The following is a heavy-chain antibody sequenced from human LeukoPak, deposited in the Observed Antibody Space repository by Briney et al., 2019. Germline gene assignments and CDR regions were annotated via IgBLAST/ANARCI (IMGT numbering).Heavy chain of an antibody. D-gene: IGHD3-22*01. J-gene: IGHJ4*02. CDR2: MSAYNGNP. Sequence: ASVKVSCRASGYTFTNFGISWVRQAPGQGLGWSAWMSAYNGNPTYAQNLQGRGTVTTDTSTNTAYMELRSLTADDTGVYFCARAGQGYYYDTSAYSFDYWGQGPLVTVSS. CDR3: ARAGQGYYYDTSAYSFDY. V-gene: IGHV1-18*01. CDR1: GYTFTNFG.